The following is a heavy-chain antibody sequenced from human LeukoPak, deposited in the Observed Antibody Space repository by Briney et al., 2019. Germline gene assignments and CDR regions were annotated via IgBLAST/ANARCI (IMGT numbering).Heavy chain of an antibody. Sequence: GGSLRLSCAASGFTFSSYGMHWVRQAPGKGLVWVSRINKDGTSTTNADSVKGRFTISRDNAKNMSYLQMNSLRAEDTAVYYCTRDMIRGVVNYWGQGTLVTVSS. CDR2: INKDGTST. CDR1: GFTFSSYG. D-gene: IGHD3-10*01. CDR3: TRDMIRGVVNY. V-gene: IGHV3-74*01. J-gene: IGHJ4*02.